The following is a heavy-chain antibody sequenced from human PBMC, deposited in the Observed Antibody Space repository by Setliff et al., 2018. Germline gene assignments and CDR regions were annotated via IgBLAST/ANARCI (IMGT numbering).Heavy chain of an antibody. J-gene: IGHJ2*01. CDR3: ARAVPRGATPDYWYFDL. Sequence: SETLSLTCAVYGGSFSGYHWSWIRQAPGKGLEWIGSIYHSGSTYFNPSLKSRVTISVDTSKNQFSLKLNSVTAADTTVYYCARAVPRGATPDYWYFDLWAVAPWSPSPQ. D-gene: IGHD2-2*01. V-gene: IGHV4-34*01. CDR1: GGSFSGYH. CDR2: IYHSGST.